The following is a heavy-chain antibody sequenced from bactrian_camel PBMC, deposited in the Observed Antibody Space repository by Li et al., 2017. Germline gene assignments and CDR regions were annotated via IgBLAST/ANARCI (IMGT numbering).Heavy chain of an antibody. CDR3: ATQSAWRLLD. CDR2: IYSDGSHT. Sequence: HVQLVESGGGSVQAGGSLKPSCVASQNIYSRNGLGWFRQLPGKGLEWVSSIYSDGSHTYYADSVKGRFTISKDNAKNTLYLQMNSLKTEDSAVYYCATQSAWRLLDWGQGTQVTVS. V-gene: IGHV3-2*01. J-gene: IGHJ4*01. CDR1: QNIYSRNG.